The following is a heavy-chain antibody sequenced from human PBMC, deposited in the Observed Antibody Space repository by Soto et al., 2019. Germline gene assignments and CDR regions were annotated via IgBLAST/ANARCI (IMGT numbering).Heavy chain of an antibody. J-gene: IGHJ5*02. CDR1: GYTFSNYG. CDR2: ISLYSDGT. D-gene: IGHD2-2*01. V-gene: IGHV1-18*01. CDR3: ARVVPGAEAWFGP. Sequence: ASVKVSCKTSGYTFSNYGITWVRQAPGQPLEWLGWISLYSDGTNYAQKFQGRVSMTTDTSTTTAYMELRSLRPDDTAVYYCARVVPGAEAWFGPWGQGPLVTVSS.